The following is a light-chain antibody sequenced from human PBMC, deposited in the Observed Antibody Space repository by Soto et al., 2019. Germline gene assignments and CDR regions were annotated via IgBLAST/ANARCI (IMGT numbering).Light chain of an antibody. J-gene: IGKJ1*01. Sequence: EIVLTQSPGTLSLSPGERATLSCRASQSVNSWYLAWYQQKPGQAPRLLIYDASSRATGIPDRFSGSGSGTDFTVTISRLEPEDFAVYYCQQYDYSPTTFGQGTKVDIK. V-gene: IGKV3-20*01. CDR2: DAS. CDR3: QQYDYSPTT. CDR1: QSVNSWY.